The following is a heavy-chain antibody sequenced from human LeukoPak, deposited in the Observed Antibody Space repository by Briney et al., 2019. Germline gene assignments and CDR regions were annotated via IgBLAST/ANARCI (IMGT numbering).Heavy chain of an antibody. CDR2: INQDGTEK. Sequence: GESLRLSCAASGFTFTTYWMTWVRQAPGKGLEWVANINQDGTEKYYVDSVKGRFTISRDNAKNSLYLQMNSLRAEDTAVYYCARNDYGDHWGQGTLVTVSS. CDR3: ARNDYGDH. J-gene: IGHJ4*02. CDR1: GFTFTTYW. D-gene: IGHD4-17*01. V-gene: IGHV3-7*01.